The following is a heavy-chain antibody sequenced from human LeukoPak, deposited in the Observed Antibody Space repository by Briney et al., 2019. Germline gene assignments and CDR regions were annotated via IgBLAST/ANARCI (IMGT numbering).Heavy chain of an antibody. D-gene: IGHD5-18*01. V-gene: IGHV3-30*18. CDR2: ISYDGSNK. CDR3: AKVNGYSYGTFDY. J-gene: IGHJ4*02. Sequence: GGSLRLSCAASGFTFSSYGMHWVRQAPGKGLEWVAVISYDGSNKYYADSVKGRFTISRDNSKNTLYLQMNSLRAEDTAVYYCAKVNGYSYGTFDYWGQGTLVTVSS. CDR1: GFTFSSYG.